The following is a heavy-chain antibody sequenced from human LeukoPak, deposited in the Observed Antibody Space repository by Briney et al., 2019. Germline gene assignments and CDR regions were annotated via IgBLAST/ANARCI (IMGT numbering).Heavy chain of an antibody. D-gene: IGHD2-15*01. V-gene: IGHV3-30*03. J-gene: IGHJ4*02. Sequence: GGSLRLFCAAFGFTFSNNWMHWVRQASGKGLEWVAVISYDGSNKYYADSVKGRFTISRDNSKNTLYLQMNSLRAEDTAVYYCAGKGSGNFDYWGQGTLVTVSS. CDR3: AGKGSGNFDY. CDR1: GFTFSNNW. CDR2: ISYDGSNK.